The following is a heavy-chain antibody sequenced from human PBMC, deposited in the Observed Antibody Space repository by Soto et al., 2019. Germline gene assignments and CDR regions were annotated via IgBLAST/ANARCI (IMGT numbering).Heavy chain of an antibody. Sequence: SSETLSLTCTVSGGSISSYYWSWIRQPPGKGLEWIGYSYYSGSTNYNPSLKSRVTISVDTSKNQFSLKLSSVTAADTAVYYCACRATVHGDYDYWGQGTLVTVSS. CDR2: SYYSGST. D-gene: IGHD4-17*01. V-gene: IGHV4-59*08. CDR3: ACRATVHGDYDY. J-gene: IGHJ4*02. CDR1: GGSISSYY.